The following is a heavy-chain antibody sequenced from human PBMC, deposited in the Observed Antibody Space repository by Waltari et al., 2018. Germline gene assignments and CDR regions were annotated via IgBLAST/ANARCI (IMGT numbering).Heavy chain of an antibody. CDR1: GFTVRSYS. CDR3: AREDEYSSPVAY. D-gene: IGHD6-6*01. CDR2: IIRSSSYI. J-gene: IGHJ4*01. Sequence: EGQLVESGGGLVKPGGSLRVACAASGFTVRSYSMNWVRQAPGKVRVVFYSIIRSSSYITYADSVKGPFTISRATATNSLYLPLNSLSASATAVYYCAREDEYSSPVAYLGPGTLVTVSS. V-gene: IGHV3-21*01.